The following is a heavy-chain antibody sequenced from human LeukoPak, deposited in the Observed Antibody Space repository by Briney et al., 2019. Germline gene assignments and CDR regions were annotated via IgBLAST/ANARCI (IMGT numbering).Heavy chain of an antibody. D-gene: IGHD6-19*01. CDR3: ARVFGQWLVSFDI. J-gene: IGHJ3*02. CDR2: IDESGGST. Sequence: GGSLRLSCAASGFTFSSYIMTWVRQAPGKGLEWVSSIDESGGSTNYADSVKGRFTISRDNAKNTLYLQMNSLRAEDTAVYYCARVFGQWLVSFDIWGQGTMVTVSS. V-gene: IGHV3-23*01. CDR1: GFTFSSYI.